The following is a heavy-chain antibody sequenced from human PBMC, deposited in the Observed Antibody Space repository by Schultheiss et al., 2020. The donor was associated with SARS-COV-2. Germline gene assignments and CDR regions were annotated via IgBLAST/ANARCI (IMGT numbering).Heavy chain of an antibody. J-gene: IGHJ5*02. CDR3: ARRRGLSGGYDLGVNWFDP. CDR2: IIPIFGTA. CDR1: GYTFTDHY. Sequence: SVKVSCKASGYTFTDHYMHCVRQAPGQGLEWMGGIIPIFGTANYAQKFQGRVTITADESTSTAYMELSSLRSEDTAVYYCARRRGLSGGYDLGVNWFDPWGQGTLVTVSS. D-gene: IGHD5-12*01. V-gene: IGHV1-69*13.